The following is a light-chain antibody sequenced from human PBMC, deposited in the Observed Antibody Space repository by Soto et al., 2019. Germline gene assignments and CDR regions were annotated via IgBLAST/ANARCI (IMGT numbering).Light chain of an antibody. V-gene: IGKV2D-29*02. CDR1: QSLLHITGETF. J-gene: IGKJ5*01. CDR2: EVS. CDR3: MQSTQLPPT. Sequence: DVVMTQTPLSLSVAPGQPASISCKSSQSLLHITGETFLFWYLQKPGQSPQLLIYEVSTRVSGVQDRFSGSGSGTDVTLEISRVETDDVGIYYCMQSTQLPPTFGQGTRLGIE.